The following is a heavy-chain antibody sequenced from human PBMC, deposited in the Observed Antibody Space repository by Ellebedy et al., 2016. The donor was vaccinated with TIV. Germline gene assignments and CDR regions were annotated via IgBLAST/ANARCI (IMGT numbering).Heavy chain of an antibody. D-gene: IGHD1-26*01. V-gene: IGHV5-51*01. CDR1: GYSFSRYW. J-gene: IGHJ4*02. CDR2: MWTGDSDT. Sequence: GESLKISCKASGYSFSRYWIAWVRQRPGKGLEWIGIMWTGDSDTRYSPSFEGRVTISADKSISTTYLQWSSLKASDSAMYYGARQCGSYWANLDNWGQGTLVTVSS. CDR3: ARQCGSYWANLDN.